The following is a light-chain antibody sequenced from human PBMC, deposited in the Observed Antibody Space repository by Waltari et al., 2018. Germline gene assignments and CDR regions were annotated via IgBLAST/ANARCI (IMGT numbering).Light chain of an antibody. CDR2: GNS. Sequence: QSVLTQPPSVSGAPGQRVTISCTGRSSNIGAGHDLNWYQQLPGTAPKLPIYGNSNRPSGVPDRFSGSKSGPSASLAITGLQAEDEADYYCQSYDSSLSAVVFGGGTKLTVL. V-gene: IGLV1-40*01. CDR1: SSNIGAGHD. J-gene: IGLJ2*01. CDR3: QSYDSSLSAVV.